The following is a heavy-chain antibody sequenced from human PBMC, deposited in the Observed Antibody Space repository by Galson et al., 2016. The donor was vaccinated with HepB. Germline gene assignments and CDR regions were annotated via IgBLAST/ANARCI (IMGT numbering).Heavy chain of an antibody. CDR1: GFTFSRYG. CDR3: ARDAGCDFTARSYMDV. V-gene: IGHV3-33*01. D-gene: IGHD2-21*02. Sequence: SLRLSCAASGFTFSRYGMHWVRQVPGKGLEWVAIIWYDGNNKYYADSVKGRFTISRDISKNTVFLQMTSLRAEDTAAYYCARDAGCDFTARSYMDVWGEGTTVTVSS. CDR2: IWYDGNNK. J-gene: IGHJ6*03.